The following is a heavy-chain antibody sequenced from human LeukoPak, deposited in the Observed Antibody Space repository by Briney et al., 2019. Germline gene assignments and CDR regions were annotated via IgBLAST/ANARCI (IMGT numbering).Heavy chain of an antibody. D-gene: IGHD3-3*01. J-gene: IGHJ3*02. CDR2: IYYSGST. CDR1: GGSISSYY. Sequence: PSETLLLTCTVSGGSISSYYWSWIRQPPGKGLEWIGYIYYSGSTNYNPSLKSRVTISVDTSKNQFSLKLSSVTAADTAVYYCARLYYDFWSGYGAFDIWGQGTMVTVSS. CDR3: ARLYYDFWSGYGAFDI. V-gene: IGHV4-59*08.